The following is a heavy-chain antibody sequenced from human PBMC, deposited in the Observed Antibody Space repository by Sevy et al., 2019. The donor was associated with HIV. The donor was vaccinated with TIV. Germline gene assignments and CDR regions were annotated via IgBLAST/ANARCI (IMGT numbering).Heavy chain of an antibody. J-gene: IGHJ3*02. CDR3: ARDSGGASPIGDAFDI. CDR2: IYSGGST. V-gene: IGHV3-53*01. Sequence: GGSLRLSCAASGFTVSSNYMSWVRQAPGKGLEWVSVIYSGGSTYYADPVKGRFTISRDNSKNTLYLQMNSLRAEDTAVYYCARDSGGASPIGDAFDIWGQGTMVTVSS. CDR1: GFTVSSNY. D-gene: IGHD3-16*01.